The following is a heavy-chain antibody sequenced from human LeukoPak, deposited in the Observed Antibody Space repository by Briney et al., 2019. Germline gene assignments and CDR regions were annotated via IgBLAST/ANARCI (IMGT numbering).Heavy chain of an antibody. CDR1: GFTFSSYS. CDR3: ARDPRNWNPGDYGMDV. Sequence: GGSLRLSCAASGFTFSSYSMNWVRQAPGKGLEWVSYISSSSSTIYYADSVKGRFTISRDNAKNSLYLQMNSLRAEDTAAYYCARDPRNWNPGDYGMDVWGQGTTVTVSS. CDR2: ISSSSSTI. D-gene: IGHD1-1*01. V-gene: IGHV3-48*04. J-gene: IGHJ6*02.